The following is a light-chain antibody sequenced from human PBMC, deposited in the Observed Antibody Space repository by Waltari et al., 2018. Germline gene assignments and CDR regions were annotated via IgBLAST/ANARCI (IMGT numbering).Light chain of an antibody. CDR2: DVS. CDR3: SSYAGYSAVV. V-gene: IGLV2-14*03. Sequence: QSALAQPASVSGSPGKAITISFPGPSSDVGGYNYVSWYQHHPGKAPKLSIYDVSRWPSGVSNRVSGSKSGNTASLTISGLQAEDDADYYCSSYAGYSAVVVGGGTKVTVL. J-gene: IGLJ2*01. CDR1: SSDVGGYNY.